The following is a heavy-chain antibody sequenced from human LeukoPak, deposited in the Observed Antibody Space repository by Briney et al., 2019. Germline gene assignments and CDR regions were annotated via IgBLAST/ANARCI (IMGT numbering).Heavy chain of an antibody. CDR2: IYPGDSDT. CDR1: GYIFPSYW. Sequence: GESLKISCKTSGYIFPSYWIAWVRQMPGKGLEWMGAIYPGDSDTRYSSSFQGQVTISADKSTNTAYLQWSSLKASDTAIYYRARPPPYNAGSYPNYWGQGTLVTVSS. V-gene: IGHV5-51*01. J-gene: IGHJ4*02. D-gene: IGHD1-14*01. CDR3: ARPPPYNAGSYPNY.